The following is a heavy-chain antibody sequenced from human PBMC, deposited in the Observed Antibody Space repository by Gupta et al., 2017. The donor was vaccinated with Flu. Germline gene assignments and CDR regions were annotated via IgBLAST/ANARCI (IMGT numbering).Heavy chain of an antibody. J-gene: IGHJ5*02. V-gene: IGHV1-2*06. CDR2: INPHSGSR. D-gene: IGHD2-2*02. CDR3: AREKFCHTTSCYRYFDP. CDR1: GYTSTDYY. Sequence: LVQSGAEVKKPGASVKVSCKASGYTSTDYYLHWVRQAPGQGLEWMGRINPHSGSRNYQQKFQGRVTITEDSSLSTAYMERSRLRSDDTAVYYCAREKFCHTTSCYRYFDPWGQGTLVTVSS.